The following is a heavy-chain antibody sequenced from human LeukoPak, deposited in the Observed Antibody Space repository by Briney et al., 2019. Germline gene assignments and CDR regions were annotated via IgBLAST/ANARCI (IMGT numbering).Heavy chain of an antibody. D-gene: IGHD2-2*02. V-gene: IGHV3-74*01. J-gene: IGHJ5*02. CDR2: INTEGTNT. Sequence: GGSLRLSFAAPGFSFRSYWMHWVRQAPGKGLVWVSRINTEGTNTSYADSVKGQFTISRDNAKNTLYLQMNSLRAGGTAVFYCAKDPACDSTSCYIGPYNWFDPWGQGTLVTASS. CDR1: GFSFRSYW. CDR3: AKDPACDSTSCYIGPYNWFDP.